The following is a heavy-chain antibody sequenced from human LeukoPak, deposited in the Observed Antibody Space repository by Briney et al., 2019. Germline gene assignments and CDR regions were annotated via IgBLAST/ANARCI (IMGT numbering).Heavy chain of an antibody. D-gene: IGHD6-13*01. CDR2: ISSSSSYI. CDR3: ARDGTAVGINYDY. V-gene: IGHV3-21*04. CDR1: GFTFSSYN. J-gene: IGHJ4*02. Sequence: NPGGSLRLSCAASGFTFSSYNMNWVRQAPGKGLEWVSSISSSSSYIYYADSVKGRFTISRDNAKNSLYLQMNSLRAEDTAVYYCARDGTAVGINYDYWGQGTLVTVSS.